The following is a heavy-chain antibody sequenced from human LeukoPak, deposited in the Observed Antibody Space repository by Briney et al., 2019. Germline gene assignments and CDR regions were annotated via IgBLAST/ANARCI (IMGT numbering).Heavy chain of an antibody. J-gene: IGHJ4*02. D-gene: IGHD4-23*01. CDR1: GGSFSGYY. Sequence: NPSETLSLTCAVYGGSFSGYYWSWIRQPPGKGLEWIGEINHSGSTNYNPSLKSRVTISVDTSKNQFSLKLSSVTTADTAVYYCARSPATVVTPFDYWGQGTLVTVSS. V-gene: IGHV4-34*01. CDR2: INHSGST. CDR3: ARSPATVVTPFDY.